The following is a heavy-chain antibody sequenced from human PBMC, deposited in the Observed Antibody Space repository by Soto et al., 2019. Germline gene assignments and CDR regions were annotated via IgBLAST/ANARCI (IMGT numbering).Heavy chain of an antibody. D-gene: IGHD4-17*01. CDR2: INAGNGNT. V-gene: IGHV1-3*01. CDR3: ARVGFMTTVTSFDY. CDR1: GYTFTSYA. Sequence: QVQLVQSGAEVKKPGASVKVSCKASGYTFTSYAMHWVRQAPGQRLEWVVWINAGNGNTKYSQKFQGRVTITRDTSASTAYMELSSLRSEDTAVYYCARVGFMTTVTSFDYWGQGTLVTVSS. J-gene: IGHJ4*02.